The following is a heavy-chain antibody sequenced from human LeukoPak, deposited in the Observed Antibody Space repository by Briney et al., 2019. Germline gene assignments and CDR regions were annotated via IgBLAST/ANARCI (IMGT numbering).Heavy chain of an antibody. V-gene: IGHV3-64*01. CDR2: ISSNGGST. Sequence: GGSLRLSCAASGFTFSSYAMHWVRQAPGKGLEYVSAISSNGGSTYYANSVKGRFTISRDNSKNTLYLQMVSLRAEDMAVYYCARETSYCSSTSCYLGGFDYWGQGTLVTVSS. CDR1: GFTFSSYA. D-gene: IGHD2-2*01. J-gene: IGHJ4*02. CDR3: ARETSYCSSTSCYLGGFDY.